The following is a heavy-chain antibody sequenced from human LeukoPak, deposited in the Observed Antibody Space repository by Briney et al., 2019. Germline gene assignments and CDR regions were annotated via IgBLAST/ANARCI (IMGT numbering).Heavy chain of an antibody. V-gene: IGHV3-48*01. CDR1: GFTFSSYS. D-gene: IGHD5-24*01. CDR3: AKDIDGYNYYYFDY. CDR2: ISSSSSTI. J-gene: IGHJ4*02. Sequence: SGGSLRLSCAASGFTFSSYSMNWVRQAPGKGLEWVSYISSSSSTIYYADSVKGRFTISRDNAKNSLYLQMNSLRAEDTAVYYCAKDIDGYNYYYFDYWGQGTLVTVSS.